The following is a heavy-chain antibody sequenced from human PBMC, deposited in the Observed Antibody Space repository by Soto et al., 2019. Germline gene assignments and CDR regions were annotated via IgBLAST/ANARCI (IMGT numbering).Heavy chain of an antibody. CDR1: RFTVGSSY. D-gene: IGHD2-2*01. CDR2: IYTGDTP. V-gene: IGHV3-53*01. J-gene: IGHJ5*02. Sequence: PGGSLRLSCAAYRFTVGSSYVSWVRQAPGKGLEWVSVIYTGDTPYYADSVKGRFTISRDNSKNTLYLQMNSLRVEDTAVYYCTRDLMDVVPPADDLFDPWGQGILVTVSS. CDR3: TRDLMDVVPPADDLFDP.